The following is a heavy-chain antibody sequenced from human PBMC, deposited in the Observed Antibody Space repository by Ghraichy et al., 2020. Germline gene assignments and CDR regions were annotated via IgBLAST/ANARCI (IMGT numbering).Heavy chain of an antibody. J-gene: IGHJ4*02. CDR2: INSGSSSI. Sequence: ESLRLSCVGSGFTFSRYSLNWVRQAPGKGLEWLSYINSGSSSINYADSVKGRFTISRDNAKNSLYLQMNSLRVEDTAVYYCAREEAYGDYTLEFWGQGTLVTVAS. CDR1: GFTFSRYS. V-gene: IGHV3-48*01. CDR3: AREEAYGDYTLEF. D-gene: IGHD4-17*01.